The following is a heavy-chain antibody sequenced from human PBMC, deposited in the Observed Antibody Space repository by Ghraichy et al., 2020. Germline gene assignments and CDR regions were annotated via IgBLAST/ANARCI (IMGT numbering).Heavy chain of an antibody. Sequence: GGSLRLSCAASGLIFNSYAMTWVRQAPGKGLEWVSAIAGSGGNTYYADFAEGRFTISRDNSRNTLYLQMNSLRAEDTAVYYCAKEDAVSAVPDYWGQGTLVTVCS. CDR2: IAGSGGNT. CDR3: AKEDAVSAVPDY. V-gene: IGHV3-23*01. J-gene: IGHJ4*02. D-gene: IGHD2-15*01. CDR1: GLIFNSYA.